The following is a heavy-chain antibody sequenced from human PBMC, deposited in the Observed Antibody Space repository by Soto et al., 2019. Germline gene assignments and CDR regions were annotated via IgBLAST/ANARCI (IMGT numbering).Heavy chain of an antibody. Sequence: PGGSLRLSCAASGFSVSSNYMSWVRQAPGGGLEWVSVIYSGGSTYYADSVKGRFTISRDNAKNSLYLQMNSLRAEDTAVYYCATDLWFGGPAYWGQGTLVTVSS. V-gene: IGHV3-53*01. J-gene: IGHJ4*02. CDR2: IYSGGST. CDR3: ATDLWFGGPAY. D-gene: IGHD3-10*01. CDR1: GFSVSSNY.